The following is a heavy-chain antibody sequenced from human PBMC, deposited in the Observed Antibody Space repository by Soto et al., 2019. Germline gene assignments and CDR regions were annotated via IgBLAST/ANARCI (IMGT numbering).Heavy chain of an antibody. J-gene: IGHJ4*02. CDR3: AKGSSASRPYYFDH. CDR2: ITGSGGST. Sequence: PGGSLRLSCAASGFSFSYYAMSWVRQAPGKGLEWVSAITGSGGSTYHADSVKGRLTISRDNSKTTLFLQMSSLRADDTAVYYCAKGSSASRPYYFDHWGQGMLVTVSS. CDR1: GFSFSYYA. V-gene: IGHV3-23*01. D-gene: IGHD6-19*01.